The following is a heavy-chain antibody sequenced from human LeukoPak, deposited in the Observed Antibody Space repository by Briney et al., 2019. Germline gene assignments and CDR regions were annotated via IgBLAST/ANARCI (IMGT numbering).Heavy chain of an antibody. CDR1: GGTISNYA. CDR2: TIPFVGSA. CDR3: ARGSRYERFCNDKRCYNVYDF. Sequence: ASVKVSCAGFGGTISNYAISWVRQTPGQGLEWMGGTIPFVGSANHAQKFQGRVSITTDASTNTAYMELNSLRLEDTAVYYCARGSRYERFCNDKRCYNVYDFWGQGTLVTVSS. J-gene: IGHJ4*02. V-gene: IGHV1-69*05. D-gene: IGHD2-2*02.